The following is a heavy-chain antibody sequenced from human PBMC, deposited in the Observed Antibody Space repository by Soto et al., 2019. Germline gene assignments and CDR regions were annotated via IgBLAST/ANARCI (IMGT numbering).Heavy chain of an antibody. J-gene: IGHJ4*02. Sequence: EVQLLESGGDLVQPGGSLRLSCAASGFTFSSYVMSWVRQAPGKVLEWVSGISGSGGATYYSDSVKGRFTISRDNSKSTLYRQMNRLRAADPAIYYCAKDHYNSGGYYCDYWGQGTLVTVSS. CDR2: ISGSGGAT. D-gene: IGHD3-22*01. CDR1: GFTFSSYV. V-gene: IGHV3-23*01. CDR3: AKDHYNSGGYYCDY.